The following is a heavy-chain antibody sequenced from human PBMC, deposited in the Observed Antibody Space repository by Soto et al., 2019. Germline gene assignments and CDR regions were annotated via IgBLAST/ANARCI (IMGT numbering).Heavy chain of an antibody. Sequence: ASVKVSCKASGYTFTSYDINWVRQATGQGLEWMGWMNPNSGNTGYAQKFQGRVTMTRNTSISTAYMELSSLRSEDTAVYYCARHFNPYYDSSGYYRFYYYYGMDVWGQGTTVTVSS. D-gene: IGHD3-22*01. V-gene: IGHV1-8*01. J-gene: IGHJ6*02. CDR1: GYTFTSYD. CDR2: MNPNSGNT. CDR3: ARHFNPYYDSSGYYRFYYYYGMDV.